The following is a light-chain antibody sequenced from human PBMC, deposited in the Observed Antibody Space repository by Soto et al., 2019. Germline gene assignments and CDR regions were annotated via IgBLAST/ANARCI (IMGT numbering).Light chain of an antibody. Sequence: QSVLTQSSYASASLGSSVKLTCTLSSGHSSYIIAWHQQQPGKAPRYLMKLESSGSYNKGSGVPDRFSGSSSGADRYLTISNLQFEDEADYYCETWDSNTWVFGGGTKVTVL. CDR3: ETWDSNTWV. V-gene: IGLV4-60*02. CDR2: LESSGSY. CDR1: SGHSSYI. J-gene: IGLJ3*02.